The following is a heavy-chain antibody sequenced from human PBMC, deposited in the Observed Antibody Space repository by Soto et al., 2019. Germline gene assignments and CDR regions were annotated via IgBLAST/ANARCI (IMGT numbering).Heavy chain of an antibody. CDR2: IYYSGST. CDR1: GGSISSYY. D-gene: IGHD4-17*01. J-gene: IGHJ6*03. CDR3: ARGYGDYFHYYYYMDV. Sequence: SETLSLTCTVSGGSISSYYWSWIRQPPGKGLEWIGYIYYSGSTNYNPSLKSRVTKSVDTSKNQFSLKLSSVTAADTAVYYCARGYGDYFHYYYYMDVWGKGTTVTVSS. V-gene: IGHV4-59*01.